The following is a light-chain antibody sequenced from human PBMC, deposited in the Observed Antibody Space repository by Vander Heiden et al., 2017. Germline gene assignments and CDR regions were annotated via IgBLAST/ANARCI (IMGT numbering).Light chain of an antibody. CDR1: INDIGADNY. CDR2: DVI. J-gene: IGLJ3*02. V-gene: IGLV2-14*01. CDR3: NSRTPTTHVV. Sequence: QAALTQPVAVSGSPRQSITIACTGSINDIGADNYVSWYQQHPGKAPKLIIDDVIYRPSGIADRFSGSKSGNTASLSISGLQPEDEADYYCNSRTPTTHVVFGGGTKVTVL.